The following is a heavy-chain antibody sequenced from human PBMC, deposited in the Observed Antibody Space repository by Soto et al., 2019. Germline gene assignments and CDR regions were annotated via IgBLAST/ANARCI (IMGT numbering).Heavy chain of an antibody. J-gene: IGHJ6*02. CDR1: GYSFTSYW. V-gene: IGHV5-51*01. D-gene: IGHD1-26*01. CDR3: ARAGSDRWDHYYYGMDV. CDR2: IYPGDSDT. Sequence: GESLKISCKGSGYSFTSYWIGWVRRMPGKGLEWMGIIYPGDSDTRYSPSFQGQVTISDDKSISTAYLQWSSLKASDTAMYYCARAGSDRWDHYYYGMDVWGQGTTVTVSS.